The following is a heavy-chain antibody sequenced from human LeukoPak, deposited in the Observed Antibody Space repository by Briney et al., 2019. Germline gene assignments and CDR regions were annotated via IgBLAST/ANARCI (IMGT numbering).Heavy chain of an antibody. J-gene: IGHJ5*02. CDR3: ARDQRPYYDSSGYYPNWFDP. CDR2: INWNGGST. D-gene: IGHD3-22*01. V-gene: IGHV3-20*01. CDR1: GFTFDDYG. Sequence: GGSLRLSCAAPGFTFDDYGMSWVRQAPGKGLEWVSGINWNGGSTGYADSVKGRFTISRDNAKNSLYLQMNSLRAEDTALYHCARDQRPYYDSSGYYPNWFDPWGQGTLVTVSS.